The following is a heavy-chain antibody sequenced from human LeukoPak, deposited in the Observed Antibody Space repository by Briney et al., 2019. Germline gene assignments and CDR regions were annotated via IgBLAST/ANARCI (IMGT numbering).Heavy chain of an antibody. Sequence: LTGRSLRLSCAASGFTFSSYAMHWVRQAPGKGLEWGAVISSDGNNKYYADSVKGRFTISRDNSKKTLDLQMNSLRAEDTAVYYCAKGNVTYSGGYFHYWGQGTLVTVSS. CDR3: AKGNVTYSGGYFHY. J-gene: IGHJ1*01. V-gene: IGHV3-30-3*01. D-gene: IGHD2-15*01. CDR2: ISSDGNNK. CDR1: GFTFSSYA.